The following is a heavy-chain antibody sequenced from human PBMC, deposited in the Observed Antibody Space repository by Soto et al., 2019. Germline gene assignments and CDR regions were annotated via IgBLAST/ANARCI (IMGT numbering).Heavy chain of an antibody. CDR3: ARLRGYSYGYYYYGMDV. CDR1: GGSFSCYY. D-gene: IGHD5-18*01. J-gene: IGHJ6*02. CDR2: VNHGGST. Sequence: SETLSLTGAVYGGSFSCYYWSWIRQPPGKGLEWIGEVNHGGSTNYNPSLKSRVTISVDTSKNQFSLKLSSVTAADTAVYYCARLRGYSYGYYYYGMDVWGQGTTVTVSS. V-gene: IGHV4-34*01.